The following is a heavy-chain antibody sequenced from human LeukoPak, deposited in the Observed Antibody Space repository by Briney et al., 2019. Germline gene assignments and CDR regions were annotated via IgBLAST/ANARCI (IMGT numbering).Heavy chain of an antibody. D-gene: IGHD3-10*01. J-gene: IGHJ5*02. CDR3: ARVGYGSGSWGWFDP. Sequence: PSETLSLSCTVSGGSISGFFWTWIRQSPGKGLEYIGYIYYSGTTDYNPTLKSRVSMSVDTSKNQFFLNLTSVTAADTAIYYCARVGYGSGSWGWFDPWGQGTLVTLSS. V-gene: IGHV4-59*01. CDR2: IYYSGTT. CDR1: GGSISGFF.